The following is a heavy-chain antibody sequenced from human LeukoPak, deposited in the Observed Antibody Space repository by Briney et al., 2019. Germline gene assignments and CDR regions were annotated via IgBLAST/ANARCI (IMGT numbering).Heavy chain of an antibody. J-gene: IGHJ5*02. CDR2: IHISGDT. CDR3: ARIIVAAENWFDP. D-gene: IGHD6-13*01. Sequence: SETLSLTCTVSGGSMDTYYWSWIRQPAGKGLEWIGRIHISGDTNYNPSLKSRVTMSIDTSQNQFSLTLNSVTAADTAVYYCARIIVAAENWFDPWGRGTLVTVSS. V-gene: IGHV4-4*07. CDR1: GGSMDTYY.